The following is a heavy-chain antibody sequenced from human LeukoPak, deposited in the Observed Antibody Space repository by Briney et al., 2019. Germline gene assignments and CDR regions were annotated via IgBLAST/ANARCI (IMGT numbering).Heavy chain of an antibody. CDR3: AKGPRPGITEADTVEK. Sequence: GGSLRLSCAASGFTFSNYAMSWVRQVPGRGLEWVSTISSRGDSTYDADSVKGWFTISRDNSKHSLYLQMNSVRAEDTAVDYCAKGPRPGITEADTVEKWGQGTMVTVSS. V-gene: IGHV3-23*01. CDR2: ISSRGDST. CDR1: GFTFSNYA. D-gene: IGHD6-19*01. J-gene: IGHJ4*02.